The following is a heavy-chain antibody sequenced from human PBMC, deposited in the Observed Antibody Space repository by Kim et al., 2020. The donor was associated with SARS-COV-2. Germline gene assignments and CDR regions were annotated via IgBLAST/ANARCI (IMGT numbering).Heavy chain of an antibody. V-gene: IGHV5-10-1*01. J-gene: IGHJ2*01. CDR3: ARLAVEPYWYFDL. D-gene: IGHD6-19*01. Sequence: GESLKISCKGSGYSFTSYWISWVRQMPGKGLEWMGRIDPSDSYTNYSPSFQGLVTISADKSISTAYLQWSSLKASDTAMYYCARLAVEPYWYFDLWGRGTLVTVSS. CDR1: GYSFTSYW. CDR2: IDPSDSYT.